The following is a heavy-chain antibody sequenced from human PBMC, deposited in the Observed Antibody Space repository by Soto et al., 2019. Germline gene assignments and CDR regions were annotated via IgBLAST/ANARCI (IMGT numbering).Heavy chain of an antibody. V-gene: IGHV4-4*02. Sequence: SENQSQTDTASGGSLTTINILYWVRHASGKGLEWIGEIYHSGSTNYNPSLKSRVTISVDKSKNQFSLKLSSVTAADTAVYYCARDFRYDSSGSAFDYWGQGTLVTVSS. J-gene: IGHJ4*02. CDR3: ARDFRYDSSGSAFDY. D-gene: IGHD3-22*01. CDR2: IYHSGST. CDR1: GGSLTTINI.